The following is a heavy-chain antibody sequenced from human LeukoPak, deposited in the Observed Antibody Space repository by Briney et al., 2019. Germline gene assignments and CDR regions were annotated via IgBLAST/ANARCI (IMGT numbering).Heavy chain of an antibody. D-gene: IGHD3-16*02. CDR2: IGNNGGGI. J-gene: IGHJ3*02. CDR1: GFTFSTYT. Sequence: GGSLRLSCAASGFTFSTYTMYWVRHPPGKRLEWVSIIGNNGGGIHYADSVKGRFTISRDNSKNTLYLQMNSLRAEDTAVYYCALNGREVPSGAFDIWGQGTMVTVSS. V-gene: IGHV3-23*01. CDR3: ALNGREVPSGAFDI.